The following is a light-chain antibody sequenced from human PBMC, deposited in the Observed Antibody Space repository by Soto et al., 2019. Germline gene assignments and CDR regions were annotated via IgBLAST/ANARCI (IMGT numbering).Light chain of an antibody. CDR2: AAS. Sequence: AIQITQSPSSLSASVGDRVTITCRASQGIRNDLGWSQQKPGKAPQLLIYAASSLQSGVPSRFSGSGSGTDFTLNISSLQPEDFATDSCLQHYYYPYTFGHGTRLEIK. J-gene: IGKJ2*01. CDR3: LQHYYYPYT. CDR1: QGIRND. V-gene: IGKV1-6*01.